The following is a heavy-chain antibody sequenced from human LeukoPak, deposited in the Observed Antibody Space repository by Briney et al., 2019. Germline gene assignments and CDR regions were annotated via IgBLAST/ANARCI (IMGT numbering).Heavy chain of an antibody. CDR3: ASLFLCYGCSSSSDSFDI. Sequence: GGSLRLSCAASGFTFSSYWMHWVRQAPGKGLVWVSRINSDGSRTTYADSVKGQFTISRDNSKDTLYLQMNSLRAEDTAVYYCASLFLCYGCSSSSDSFDIWGQGTMVTVSS. J-gene: IGHJ3*02. CDR2: INSDGSRT. D-gene: IGHD6-6*01. V-gene: IGHV3-74*01. CDR1: GFTFSSYW.